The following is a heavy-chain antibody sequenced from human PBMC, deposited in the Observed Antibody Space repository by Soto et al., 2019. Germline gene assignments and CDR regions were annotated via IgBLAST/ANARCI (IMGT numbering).Heavy chain of an antibody. J-gene: IGHJ6*02. CDR1: GGTFSTYA. CDR2: IIPIFGTA. CDR3: ARAAAAYYYYYGLDV. D-gene: IGHD6-13*01. V-gene: IGHV1-69*01. Sequence: QVQLVQSGAEVKKPGSSVKVSCKASGGTFSTYAISWVRQAPGQGLEWMGGIIPIFGTANYAQKFQGRGTITADESTSTAYMELSSLRSEDTAMYYCARAAAAYYYYYGLDVWGQGTTVTVSS.